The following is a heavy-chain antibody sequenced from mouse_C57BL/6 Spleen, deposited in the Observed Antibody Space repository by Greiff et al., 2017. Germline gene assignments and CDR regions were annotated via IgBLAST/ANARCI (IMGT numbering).Heavy chain of an antibody. CDR3: AKKGGNPYYAMDY. Sequence: LNHSGPGLVQPSQSLSITCTVSGFSLTSYGVHWVRQSPGKGLEWLGVIWRGGSTDYNAAFMSRLSITKDNSKSQVFFKMNSLQADDTAIYYCAKKGGNPYYAMDYWGQGTSVTVSS. V-gene: IGHV2-5*01. J-gene: IGHJ4*01. CDR2: IWRGGST. D-gene: IGHD2-1*01. CDR1: GFSLTSYG.